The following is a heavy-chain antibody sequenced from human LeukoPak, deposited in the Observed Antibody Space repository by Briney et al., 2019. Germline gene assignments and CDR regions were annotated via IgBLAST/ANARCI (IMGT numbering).Heavy chain of an antibody. CDR2: IYHSGST. Sequence: SETLSLTCAVSGYSISSGYYWGWIRQPPGKGLEWIGSIYHSGSTYYNPSLKSRVTISVDTSKNQFSLKLSSVTAADTAVYYCARHYDSSGYPYQHWGQGTLVTVSS. V-gene: IGHV4-38-2*01. J-gene: IGHJ1*01. D-gene: IGHD3-22*01. CDR3: ARHYDSSGYPYQH. CDR1: GYSISSGYY.